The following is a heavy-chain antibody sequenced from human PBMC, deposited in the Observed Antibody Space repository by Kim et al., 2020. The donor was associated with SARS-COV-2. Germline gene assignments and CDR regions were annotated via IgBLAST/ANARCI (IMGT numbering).Heavy chain of an antibody. CDR3: ARLDPGWFDP. CDR1: GGSFSGYY. V-gene: IGHV4-34*01. Sequence: SETLSLTCAVYGGSFSGYYWSWIRQPPGKGLEWIGEINHSGSTNYNPSLKSRVTISVDTSKNQFSLKLSSVTAADTAVYYCARLDPGWFDPWGQGTLVTVSS. J-gene: IGHJ5*02. CDR2: INHSGST. D-gene: IGHD3-3*01.